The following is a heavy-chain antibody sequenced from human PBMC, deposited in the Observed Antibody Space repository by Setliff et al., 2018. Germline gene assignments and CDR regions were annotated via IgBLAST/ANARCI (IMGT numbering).Heavy chain of an antibody. Sequence: SETLSLTCAVYGGSFSGYYWSWIRQSPGKGLEWIGYIDTSGSTDYNPSLKSRVTISVDTSKNQLSLKLSSVTAADTAVYYCARGSYYDSSGYSPDFFDYWGQGTLVTVSS. CDR2: IDTSGST. V-gene: IGHV4-4*08. D-gene: IGHD3-22*01. CDR1: GGSFSGYY. J-gene: IGHJ4*02. CDR3: ARGSYYDSSGYSPDFFDY.